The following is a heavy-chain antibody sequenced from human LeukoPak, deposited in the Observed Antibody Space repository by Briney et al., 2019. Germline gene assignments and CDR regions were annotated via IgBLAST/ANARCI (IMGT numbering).Heavy chain of an antibody. D-gene: IGHD2-15*01. CDR3: ARSHHYCSGGSCYSIDY. Sequence: ASVKVSCTASGYTFTIYDINWVRQATGQGLEWMGWMNPNSGNTGYAQKFQGRVTMTRNTSISTAYMELSSLRSEDTAVYYCARSHHYCSGGSCYSIDYWGQGTLVTVSS. J-gene: IGHJ4*02. CDR1: GYTFTIYD. V-gene: IGHV1-8*01. CDR2: MNPNSGNT.